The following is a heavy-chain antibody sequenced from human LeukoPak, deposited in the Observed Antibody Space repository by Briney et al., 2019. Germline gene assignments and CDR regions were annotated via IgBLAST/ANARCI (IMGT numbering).Heavy chain of an antibody. J-gene: IGHJ4*02. CDR3: AREESTTGKDH. D-gene: IGHD1-1*01. Sequence: GASVKVSCKASGYTFIGYYMHWVRQAPGQGLEWMGWINPNSGGTKYAQKFQGRVTMTRDTSITTAYMELNSLTSDDTAAYYCAREESTTGKDHWGQGTLVTVSS. CDR2: INPNSGGT. V-gene: IGHV1-2*02. CDR1: GYTFIGYY.